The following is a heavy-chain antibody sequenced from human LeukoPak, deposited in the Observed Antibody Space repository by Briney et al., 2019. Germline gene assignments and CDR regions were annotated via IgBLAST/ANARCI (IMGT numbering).Heavy chain of an antibody. J-gene: IGHJ3*02. V-gene: IGHV1-69*06. CDR3: ARGVGATAFDI. CDR1: GGTFSSYA. D-gene: IGHD1-26*01. CDR2: IIPVFGTS. Sequence: GASVKVSCKASGGTFSSYAINWVRQAPGQGLEWMGGIIPVFGTSNYAQKFQGRVTITADKSTSTAYMELSSLRSEGTAVYYCARGVGATAFDIWGQGTMVTVSS.